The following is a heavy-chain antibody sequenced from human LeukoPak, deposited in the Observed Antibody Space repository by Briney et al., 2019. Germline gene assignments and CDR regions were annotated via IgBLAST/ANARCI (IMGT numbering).Heavy chain of an antibody. CDR2: ISSDGSTT. D-gene: IGHD3-22*01. Sequence: GGSLRLSCAASGFALSSYWMHWVRQAPGKGLVWVSRISSDGSTTTYADSVKGRFTISRDKAKSTLYLQMNSLRVEDTAVYYCARSANYFDTSGQDYWGQGTLVTVSS. J-gene: IGHJ4*02. V-gene: IGHV3-74*01. CDR3: ARSANYFDTSGQDY. CDR1: GFALSSYW.